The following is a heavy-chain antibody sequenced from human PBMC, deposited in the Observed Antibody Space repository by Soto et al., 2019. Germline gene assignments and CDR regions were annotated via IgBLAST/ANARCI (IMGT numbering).Heavy chain of an antibody. J-gene: IGHJ6*02. CDR2: MNPNSGNT. CDR1: GYTFTSYD. D-gene: IGHD3-3*01. CDR3: ALPTVSDYDFWSGYYAHRAEGYYYGMDV. Sequence: GASVKVSCKASGYTFTSYDINWVRQATGQGLEWMGWMNPNSGNTGYAQKFQGRVTMTADESTSTAYMELSSLRSEDTAVYYCALPTVSDYDFWSGYYAHRAEGYYYGMDVWGQGTTVTVSS. V-gene: IGHV1-8*01.